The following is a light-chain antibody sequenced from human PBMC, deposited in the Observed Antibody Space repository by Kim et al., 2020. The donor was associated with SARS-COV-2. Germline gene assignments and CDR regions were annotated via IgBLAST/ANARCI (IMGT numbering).Light chain of an antibody. CDR1: QSISPW. V-gene: IGKV1-5*03. CDR2: KTS. J-gene: IGKJ1*01. Sequence: AASVGDRVTITCRASQSISPWLAWYQQKPGKAPKLLIYKTSTLESGVPSRFSGSGSGTEFTLTISSLQPDDLATYYCQQYNSHWTFGQGTKVDIK. CDR3: QQYNSHWT.